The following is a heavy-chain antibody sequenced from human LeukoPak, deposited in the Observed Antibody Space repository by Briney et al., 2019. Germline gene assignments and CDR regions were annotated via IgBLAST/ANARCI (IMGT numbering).Heavy chain of an antibody. CDR1: GFTFSSYA. V-gene: IGHV3-23*01. D-gene: IGHD1-26*01. CDR3: AKERGSGSMDYFDY. J-gene: IGHJ4*02. CDR2: VTGSGYRT. Sequence: PGGSLRLSCPASGFTFSSYAMNWVRQAPGRGLEWVSSVTGSGYRTYYADSVKGRFTISRDNSKNTVYLQMNSLRAEDTAVYYCAKERGSGSMDYFDYWGQGTLVTVSS.